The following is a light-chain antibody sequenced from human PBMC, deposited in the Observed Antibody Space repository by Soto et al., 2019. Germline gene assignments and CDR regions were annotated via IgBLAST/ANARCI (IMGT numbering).Light chain of an antibody. CDR3: CSYAGSYTHYV. V-gene: IGLV2-11*01. J-gene: IGLJ1*01. CDR1: SSDVGGYNY. Sequence: QSVLTQPRSVSGSPGQSVTISCTGTSSDVGGYNYVSWYQQYPGKAPKVMIYAVTKRPSGVPDRISGSKSGNTASLTIFGLQAVDEADYYCCSYAGSYTHYVFGTGTKVTVL. CDR2: AVT.